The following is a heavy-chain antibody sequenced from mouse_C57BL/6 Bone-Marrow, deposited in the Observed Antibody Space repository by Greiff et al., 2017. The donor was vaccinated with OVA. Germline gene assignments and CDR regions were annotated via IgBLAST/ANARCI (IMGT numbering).Heavy chain of an antibody. J-gene: IGHJ2*01. D-gene: IGHD1-1*01. CDR1: GYTFTSYW. CDR3: ARRGGRSLGGY. CDR2: IDPSDSYT. V-gene: IGHV1-59*01. Sequence: VQLQQSGAELVRPGTSVKLSCKASGYTFTSYWMHWVKQRPGQGLEWIGVIDPSDSYTNYNQKFKGKATLTVDTSSSTAYMQLSSLTSEDSAVYYCARRGGRSLGGYWGQGTTLTVSS.